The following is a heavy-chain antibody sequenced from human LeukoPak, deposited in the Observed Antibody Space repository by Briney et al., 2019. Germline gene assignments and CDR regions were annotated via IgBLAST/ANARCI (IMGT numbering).Heavy chain of an antibody. D-gene: IGHD6-13*01. CDR2: ISSGSTTI. Sequence: GESLRLSCTASGFTFSSYSMNWVRQAPGKGLEWVSYISSGSTTIYYADSVKGRFTISRDNAKNSLYLQMNSLRAEDTAVYFCARMWGSSWSYFDYWGQGTLVTVSS. CDR1: GFTFSSYS. CDR3: ARMWGSSWSYFDY. J-gene: IGHJ4*02. V-gene: IGHV3-48*04.